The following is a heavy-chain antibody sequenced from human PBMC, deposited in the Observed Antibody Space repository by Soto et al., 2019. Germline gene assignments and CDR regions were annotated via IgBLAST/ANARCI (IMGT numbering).Heavy chain of an antibody. Sequence: ASVKVSCKASGGTFDRHTINWVRQAPGQGLEWMGGIIPIFSTPKYAQKFQGRVMLTADKSTSTAYMELSSLRYEDTAVYYRARGGLQAQGVQYNHYAMDVWRQGTTVTVSS. CDR1: GGTFDRHT. V-gene: IGHV1-69*06. D-gene: IGHD4-4*01. CDR2: IIPIFSTP. CDR3: ARGGLQAQGVQYNHYAMDV. J-gene: IGHJ6*02.